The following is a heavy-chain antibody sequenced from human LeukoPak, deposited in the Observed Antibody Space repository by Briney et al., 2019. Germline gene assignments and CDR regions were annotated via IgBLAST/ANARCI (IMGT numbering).Heavy chain of an antibody. CDR3: ARGYSGYDVPTFFDY. D-gene: IGHD5-12*01. J-gene: IGHJ4*02. V-gene: IGHV4-59*01. Sequence: PSETLSLTCTVSGGSTSSYYWSWIRQPPGKGLEWIGYIYYSGSTNYNPSLKSRVTISVDTSKNQFSLKLSSVTAADTAVYYCARGYSGYDVPTFFDYWGQGTLVTVSS. CDR2: IYYSGST. CDR1: GGSTSSYY.